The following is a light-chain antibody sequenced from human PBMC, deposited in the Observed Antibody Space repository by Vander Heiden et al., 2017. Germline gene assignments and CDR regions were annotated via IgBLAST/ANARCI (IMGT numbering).Light chain of an antibody. CDR2: DAS. CDR1: QDISNY. V-gene: IGKV1-33*01. CDR3: QQDDNLPLT. J-gene: IGKJ4*01. Sequence: DIQMTQSPSSLSASVGDRVTITCQASQDISNYLNWYQQKPGKAPKLLIYDASNLETGVPSRFSGSGSVTDFTFTISSLHPEDLATYYCQQDDNLPLTFGGGTKVEIK.